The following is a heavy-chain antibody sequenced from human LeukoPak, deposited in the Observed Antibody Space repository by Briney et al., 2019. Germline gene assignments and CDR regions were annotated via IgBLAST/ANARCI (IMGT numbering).Heavy chain of an antibody. V-gene: IGHV3-7*01. Sequence: GGSLRLSCAASGFTFSSYWMSWVRQAPGKGLEWVANIKQDGSEKYYVDSVKGRFTISRDNTKNSLYLQMNSLRAEDTAVYYCATPITMVRGVFAFDIWGQGTMVTVSS. CDR3: ATPITMVRGVFAFDI. CDR2: IKQDGSEK. CDR1: GFTFSSYW. D-gene: IGHD3-10*01. J-gene: IGHJ3*02.